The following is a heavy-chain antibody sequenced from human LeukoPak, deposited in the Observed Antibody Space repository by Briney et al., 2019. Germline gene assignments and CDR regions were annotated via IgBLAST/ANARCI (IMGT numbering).Heavy chain of an antibody. J-gene: IGHJ4*02. D-gene: IGHD5-24*01. CDR1: GFTFSNYD. CDR2: IWYDGSNK. Sequence: PGRSLRLSCAASGFTFSNYDVHWVRQAPGKGLEWVAVIWYDGSNKYYVDSEKGRFTISRDISKNTLYLQMNSLSAEDTAVYYCARHGYNYGFDYWGQGTLVTVSS. CDR3: ARHGYNYGFDY. V-gene: IGHV3-33*01.